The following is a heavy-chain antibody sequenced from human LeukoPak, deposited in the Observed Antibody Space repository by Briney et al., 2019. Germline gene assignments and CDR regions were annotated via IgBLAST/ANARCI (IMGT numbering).Heavy chain of an antibody. CDR2: IYYSGST. D-gene: IGHD3-22*01. CDR3: ARARYYDSSGYQVWYFDL. CDR1: GGSISNYY. J-gene: IGHJ2*01. V-gene: IGHV4-59*01. Sequence: SETLSLTCTVSGGSISNYYWNWIRQPPGKGLKWIGYIYYSGSTNYNPSLKSRVTISVDTSKNQFSLKLSSVTAADTAVYYCARARYYDSSGYQVWYFDLWGRGTLVTVSS.